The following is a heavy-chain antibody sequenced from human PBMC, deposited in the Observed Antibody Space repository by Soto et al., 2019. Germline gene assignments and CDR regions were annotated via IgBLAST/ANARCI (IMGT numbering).Heavy chain of an antibody. J-gene: IGHJ4*02. CDR1: GGSISSYY. V-gene: IGHV4-59*01. Sequence: PSETLSLTCTVSGGSISSYYWSWIRQPPGKGLEWIGYIYYSGSTNYNPSLKSRVTISVDTSKNQFSLKLSSVTAADTAVYYCVRASSYYDFWSGYAAFDYWGQGTLGTVSS. CDR2: IYYSGST. CDR3: VRASSYYDFWSGYAAFDY. D-gene: IGHD3-3*01.